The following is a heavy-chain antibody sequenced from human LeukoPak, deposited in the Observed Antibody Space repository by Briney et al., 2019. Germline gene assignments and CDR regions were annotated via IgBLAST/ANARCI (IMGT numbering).Heavy chain of an antibody. CDR1: GYTFTSYD. D-gene: IGHD1-1*01. CDR3: ARGSGSVAPLFDY. J-gene: IGHJ4*02. V-gene: IGHV1-2*03. CDR2: INPNSGGT. Sequence: LEASVKVSCKASGYTFTSYDINWVRQATGQGLEWMGWINPNSGGTNYAQKFQGRVTMTRDTSISTAYMELSRLRSDDTAVYYCARGSGSVAPLFDYWGQGTLVTVSS.